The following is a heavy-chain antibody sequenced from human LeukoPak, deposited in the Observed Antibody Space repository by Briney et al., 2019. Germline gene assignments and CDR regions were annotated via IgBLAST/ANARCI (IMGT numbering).Heavy chain of an antibody. D-gene: IGHD3-9*01. J-gene: IGHJ6*04. CDR2: IEPSDSYT. CDR1: GYSFTSYW. CDR3: ARHGGPNYDILTGYSRPYYGMDV. Sequence: GESLKISCQGSGYSFTSYWISWVRQMPGKGLEWMGRIEPSDSYTNYSPSFQGHVTISADKSISTAYLQWSSLKASDTAMYYCARHGGPNYDILTGYSRPYYGMDVWGKGTTVTVSS. V-gene: IGHV5-10-1*01.